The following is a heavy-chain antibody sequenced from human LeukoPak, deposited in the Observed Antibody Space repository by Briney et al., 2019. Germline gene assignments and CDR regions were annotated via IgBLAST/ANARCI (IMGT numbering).Heavy chain of an antibody. CDR2: INAGNGNT. V-gene: IGHV1-3*01. CDR3: ARAAGYCSGGSLCYGMDV. CDR1: GYTFTSYA. Sequence: ASVKVSCKASGYTFTSYAMHWVRQAPGLRLEWMGWINAGNGNTKYSQKFQGRVTITRDTSASTAYMELSSLRSEDTAVYYCARAAGYCSGGSLCYGMDVWGQGTTVTVSS. J-gene: IGHJ6*02. D-gene: IGHD2-15*01.